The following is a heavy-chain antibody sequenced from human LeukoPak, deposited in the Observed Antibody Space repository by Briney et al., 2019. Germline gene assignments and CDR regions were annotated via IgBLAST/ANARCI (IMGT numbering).Heavy chain of an antibody. J-gene: IGHJ4*02. CDR1: GFTFSNYG. V-gene: IGHV3-23*01. Sequence: PGASLRLSCAASGFTFSNYGMSWVRQAPGKGLEWVSTINENAANTHYADSVKGRFTISRDNSKNTLLLQTNSLRADDTALYYCTKGDGGWYPIDYWGQGTLVIVSS. CDR2: INENAANT. CDR3: TKGDGGWYPIDY. D-gene: IGHD6-19*01.